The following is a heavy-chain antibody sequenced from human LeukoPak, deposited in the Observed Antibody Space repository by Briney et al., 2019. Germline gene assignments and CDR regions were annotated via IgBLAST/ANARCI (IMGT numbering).Heavy chain of an antibody. CDR2: ISWNSGSI. D-gene: IGHD1-26*01. V-gene: IGHV3-9*01. CDR1: GFTFA. J-gene: IGHJ4*02. CDR3: ARVKGEGAHFDY. Sequence: SGGSLRLSCAASGFTFAMHWVRQAPGKGLEWVSGISWNSGSIGYADSVKGRFTISRDNAKNSLYLQMNSLRAEDTAFYHCARVKGEGAHFDYWGQGTLVTVSS.